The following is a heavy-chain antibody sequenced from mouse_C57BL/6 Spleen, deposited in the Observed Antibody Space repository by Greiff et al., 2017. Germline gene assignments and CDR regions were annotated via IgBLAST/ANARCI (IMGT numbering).Heavy chain of an antibody. V-gene: IGHV1-9*01. Sequence: QVQLQQSGAELMKPGASVKLSCKATGYTFTGYWIEWVKQRPGHGLEWIGEILPGSGSTNYNEKFKGKATFTADTSSNTAYMQLSSLTTEVSSIYYWARRRKDYYFDDWGQGTTLTVSS. CDR2: ILPGSGST. J-gene: IGHJ2*01. CDR1: GYTFTGYW. CDR3: ARRRKDYYFDD.